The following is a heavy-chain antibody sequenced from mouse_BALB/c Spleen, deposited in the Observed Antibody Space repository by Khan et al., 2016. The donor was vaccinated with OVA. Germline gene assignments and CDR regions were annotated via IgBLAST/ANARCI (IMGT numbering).Heavy chain of an antibody. CDR2: IYPVDGSS. Sequence: QVQLQQSGPELVRPGASVKMSCKASGYTLTSYYIHWVKQRPGQGLEWIGWIYPVDGSSKYNEKFKGKSTMTADKSSSTAYMLLSSLTSEDSAIYFCAWGYYGYLDYWGQGTTLTVSS. J-gene: IGHJ2*01. CDR1: GYTLTSYY. D-gene: IGHD1-1*01. V-gene: IGHV1S56*01. CDR3: AWGYYGYLDY.